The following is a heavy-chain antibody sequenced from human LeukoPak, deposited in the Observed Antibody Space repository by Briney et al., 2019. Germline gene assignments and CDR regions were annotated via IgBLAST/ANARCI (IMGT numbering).Heavy chain of an antibody. CDR1: GYSFTSYW. D-gene: IGHD5-18*01. CDR2: IYPGDSDT. V-gene: IGHV5-51*01. Sequence: GESLKISCKGSGYSFTSYWIGWVRQMPGKGLEWMGIIYPGDSDTRYSPSFQGQVTISADKSISTAYLQWSSLKASDTAMYYCARFVDTAMAYYYYYYMDVWGKGTTVTVSS. J-gene: IGHJ6*03. CDR3: ARFVDTAMAYYYYYYMDV.